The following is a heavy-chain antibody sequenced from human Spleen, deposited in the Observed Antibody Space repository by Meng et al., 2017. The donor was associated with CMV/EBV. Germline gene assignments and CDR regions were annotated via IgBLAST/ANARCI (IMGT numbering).Heavy chain of an antibody. J-gene: IGHJ4*02. CDR3: ARDLNWNGALVY. Sequence: QVQLVQSGAEVTKPGASVKVSCRTSGYIFTSYGLSWVRQAPGQGLEWMGWISVYNGNTNYAQKFQDRVTMTAHTSTGTAYMELRSLRSDDTAVYYCARDLNWNGALVYWGQGTLVTVSS. V-gene: IGHV1-18*01. CDR1: GYIFTSYG. CDR2: ISVYNGNT. D-gene: IGHD1-1*01.